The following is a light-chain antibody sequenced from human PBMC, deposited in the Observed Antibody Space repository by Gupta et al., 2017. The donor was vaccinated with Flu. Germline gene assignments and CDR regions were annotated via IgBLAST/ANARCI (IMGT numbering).Light chain of an antibody. V-gene: IGKV1-27*01. CDR2: AAS. CDR1: QGISKD. Sequence: DIQITQPPSSLSASVGDTFTVTCRASQGISKDLAWYQQKPGKGPKLLIYAASALQPGVPSRFSGSGYGTDFTLTISSRQPEDVAASYCQMYNCDHTWTFGQGTKLEIK. J-gene: IGKJ1*01. CDR3: QMYNCDHTWT.